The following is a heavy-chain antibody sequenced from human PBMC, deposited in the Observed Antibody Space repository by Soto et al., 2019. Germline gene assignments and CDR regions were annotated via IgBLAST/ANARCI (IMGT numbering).Heavy chain of an antibody. CDR2: IYWDDDK. J-gene: IGHJ4*02. D-gene: IGHD4-4*01. V-gene: IGHV2-5*02. CDR3: AHLQDYNKYNSVSGFDY. Sequence: QITLKESGPTLVKPTQTLTLTCTFSGFSLSTSGVGVGWIRQPPGKALEWLALIYWDDDKRYSPSLKSRITINKDTSKNQVVLTMTNMDPVDTATYSCAHLQDYNKYNSVSGFDYWGQGTLVTVSS. CDR1: GFSLSTSGVG.